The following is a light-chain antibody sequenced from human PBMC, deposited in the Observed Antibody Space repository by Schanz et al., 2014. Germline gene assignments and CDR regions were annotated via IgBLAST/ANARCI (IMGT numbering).Light chain of an antibody. CDR3: QQSYSTPQT. CDR1: QSISSY. V-gene: IGKV1-39*01. J-gene: IGKJ2*01. Sequence: DIQMTQSPSSLSASIGDRVTITCRASQSISSYLNWIQQKPGKAPKLLIYAASSLESGVPSRFSGSGSGTDFTLTISSLQPEDFATYSCQQSYSTPQTFGQGTKLEIK. CDR2: AAS.